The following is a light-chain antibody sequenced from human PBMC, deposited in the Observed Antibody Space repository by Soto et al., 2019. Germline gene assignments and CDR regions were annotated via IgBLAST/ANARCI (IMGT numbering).Light chain of an antibody. CDR2: ETS. CDR3: FSFTSTNTHV. J-gene: IGLJ1*01. V-gene: IGLV2-14*01. CDR1: SSDVGGYNY. Sequence: QSALTQPASVSGSPGQSITISCTGTSSDVGGYNYVSWYQQHPGKAPKLMIYETSKRLSGVSDRFSGSKSGNTASLTISGLQAEDEADYYCFSFTSTNTHVFGSGTKLTVL.